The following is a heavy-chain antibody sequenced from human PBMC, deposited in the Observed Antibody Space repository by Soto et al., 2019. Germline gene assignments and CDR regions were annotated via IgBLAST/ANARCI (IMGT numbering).Heavy chain of an antibody. CDR1: GGSFSGYY. CDR3: ARGPPYYDYVWGSYRLDY. CDR2: INHSGST. V-gene: IGHV4-34*01. D-gene: IGHD3-16*02. Sequence: SETLSLTCAVYGGSFSGYYWSWIRQPPGEGLEWIGEINHSGSTNYNPSLKSRVTISVDTSKNQFSLKLSSVTAADTAVYYCARGPPYYDYVWGSYRLDYWGQGTLVTVSS. J-gene: IGHJ4*02.